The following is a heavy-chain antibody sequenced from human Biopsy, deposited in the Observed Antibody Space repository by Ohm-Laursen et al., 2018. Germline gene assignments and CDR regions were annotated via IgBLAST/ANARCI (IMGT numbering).Heavy chain of an antibody. Sequence: SLRLSCTASGFSFSRSAMNWVRQAPGKGLEWVSGITASGDTTYYADSVKGRFTISRDNSNNTLYLQMNSLRDDDTAVYYCAKGSREGLSYYWSMDLWGQGTPVTVSS. CDR3: AKGSREGLSYYWSMDL. D-gene: IGHD4/OR15-4a*01. V-gene: IGHV3-23*01. J-gene: IGHJ6*02. CDR2: ITASGDTT. CDR1: GFSFSRSA.